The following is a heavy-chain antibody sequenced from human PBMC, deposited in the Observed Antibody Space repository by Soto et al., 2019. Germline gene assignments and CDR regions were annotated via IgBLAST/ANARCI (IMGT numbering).Heavy chain of an antibody. D-gene: IGHD3-3*01. J-gene: IGHJ4*02. CDR1: GFTFSSYA. V-gene: IGHV3-23*01. CDR3: AKTVPTKHFFWSGYYPYYFDY. Sequence: GGSLRLSCAASGFTFSSYAMSWVRQAPGKGLEWVSAISGSGGSTYYADSVKGRFTISRDNSKNTLYLQMNSLRAEDTAVYYCAKTVPTKHFFWSGYYPYYFDYWGQGTLVTVSS. CDR2: ISGSGGST.